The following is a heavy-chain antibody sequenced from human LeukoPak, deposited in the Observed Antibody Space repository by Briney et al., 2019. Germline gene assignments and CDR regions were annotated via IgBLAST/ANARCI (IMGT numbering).Heavy chain of an antibody. CDR2: SIPIFDTA. D-gene: IGHD2-15*01. Sequence: SETVSLTCSVGSFTIYAISWVRQGPGQGLGWVGGSIPIFDTANYAQMFQGRVTLTPDESTSTAYMQLSSLRSDDTAVYYCARRPVAVAATHRTLSNWFDPFGQGALVTVSS. V-gene: IGHV1-69*13. J-gene: IGHJ5*02. CDR1: VGSFTIYA. CDR3: ARRPVAVAATHRTLSNWFDP.